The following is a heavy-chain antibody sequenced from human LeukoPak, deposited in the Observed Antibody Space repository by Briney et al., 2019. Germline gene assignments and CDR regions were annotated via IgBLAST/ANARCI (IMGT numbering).Heavy chain of an antibody. CDR2: IYYSGST. CDR3: AKPSNYYGSATDAFDF. Sequence: SETLSLTCTVSGGSISSSYSYWGWIRQPPGKGLEWIGNIYYSGSTYYNPSLKSRVTISVDTSKNHFSLKLNSVAAADTAVYYCAKPSNYYGSATDAFDFWGQGTMVTVSS. D-gene: IGHD3-10*01. J-gene: IGHJ3*01. V-gene: IGHV4-39*07. CDR1: GGSISSSYSY.